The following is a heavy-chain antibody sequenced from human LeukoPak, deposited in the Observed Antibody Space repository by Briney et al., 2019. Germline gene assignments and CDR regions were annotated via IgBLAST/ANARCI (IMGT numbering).Heavy chain of an antibody. CDR1: GFTFSSYT. J-gene: IGHJ5*02. CDR2: ISYDGSNK. Sequence: PGGSLRLSCAASGFTFSSYTMRWVRQAPGKGLEWVSVISYDGSNKYYADSVKGRFTISRDNTKNTLYLQMNSLRAEDTALYYCARDGWDYYYRSGIWANWFDPWGQGTLVTVSS. CDR3: ARDGWDYYYRSGIWANWFDP. D-gene: IGHD3-10*01. V-gene: IGHV3-30*04.